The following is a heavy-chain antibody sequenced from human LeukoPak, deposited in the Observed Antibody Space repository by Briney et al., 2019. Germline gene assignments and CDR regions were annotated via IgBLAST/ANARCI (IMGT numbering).Heavy chain of an antibody. V-gene: IGHV3-23*01. J-gene: IGHJ4*02. D-gene: IGHD3-3*01. CDR2: ISGSGGST. CDR3: AKDAKRNYDFWDRFDY. Sequence: HPGGSLRLSRAASGFTFSTYAMSWVRQAPGKGLEWVSAISGSGGSTYYADSVKGRFTISRDNSRNTLYLQMNSLRAEDTALYYCAKDAKRNYDFWDRFDYWGQGTLVTVSS. CDR1: GFTFSTYA.